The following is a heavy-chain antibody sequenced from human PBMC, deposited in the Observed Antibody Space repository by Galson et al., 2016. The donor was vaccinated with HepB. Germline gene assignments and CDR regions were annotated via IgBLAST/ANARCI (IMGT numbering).Heavy chain of an antibody. CDR2: IWYEGSHK. CDR3: ARGVYGGTSFWYFDF. J-gene: IGHJ4*02. Sequence: SLRLSCAVSGFSFNSYGMHWVRQAPGKGLEWVAVIWYEGSHKYYADSVKGRFTISRDNSYNTLYLQMNSLGAEDTAVYYCARGVYGGTSFWYFDFWGQGIQVTVSS. CDR1: GFSFNSYG. D-gene: IGHD4-23*01. V-gene: IGHV3-33*01.